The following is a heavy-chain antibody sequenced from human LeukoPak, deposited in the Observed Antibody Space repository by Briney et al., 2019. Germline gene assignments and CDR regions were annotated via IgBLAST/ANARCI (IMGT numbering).Heavy chain of an antibody. CDR2: IIGGGGGT. D-gene: IGHD3-22*01. V-gene: IGHV3-23*01. Sequence: GGSLRLFCAVSGITLSKYAMSWARHPPGEWLEWVAGIIGGGGGTNYADSVTGRPIISRDKPKNPLYLQIDNLRADDTAVYLCAKRGVVIRVILVGFHKEAYYFDSWGQGALVTVSS. CDR3: AKRGVVIRVILVGFHKEAYYFDS. J-gene: IGHJ4*02. CDR1: GITLSKYA.